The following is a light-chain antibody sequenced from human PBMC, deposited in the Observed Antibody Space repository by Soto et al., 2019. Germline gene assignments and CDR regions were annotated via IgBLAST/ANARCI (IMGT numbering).Light chain of an antibody. CDR2: AAS. Sequence: DIQMTQSPSSLSASVGDRVTITCRASQSISSYLNWYQQKPGQAPKILIYAASSLQSEVPSRFSGSGSGTDFTLTISSLQPEDFANYYCQQSYSTPPSFGQGTKLEIK. CDR3: QQSYSTPPS. V-gene: IGKV1-39*01. J-gene: IGKJ2*01. CDR1: QSISSY.